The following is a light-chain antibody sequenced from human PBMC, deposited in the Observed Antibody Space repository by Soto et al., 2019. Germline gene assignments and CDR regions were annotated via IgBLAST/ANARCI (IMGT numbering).Light chain of an antibody. Sequence: EVVMRQSPATLSVSPGEGATLSCRASHTISSSYLAWYQQKPGQAPRLLMYGISRRATGIPDRFSGSGSGTDFTLTISRLEPEDFAVYYCQQYGSSGTFGQGTKVDIK. J-gene: IGKJ1*01. CDR3: QQYGSSGT. V-gene: IGKV3-20*01. CDR1: HTISSSY. CDR2: GIS.